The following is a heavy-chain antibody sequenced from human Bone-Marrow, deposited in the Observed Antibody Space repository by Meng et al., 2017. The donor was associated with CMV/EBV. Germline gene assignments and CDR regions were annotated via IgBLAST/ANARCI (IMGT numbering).Heavy chain of an antibody. CDR2: INPSGGST. V-gene: IGHV1-46*01. CDR1: GYTFTSYY. Sequence: ASVKVSCKASGYTFTSYYMHWVRQAPGQGLEWMGIINPSGGSTSYAQKFQGRVTMTRNTSISTAYMELSSLRSEDTAVYYCARGQRTSGWYDPLPGWFDPWGQGTLVTVSS. D-gene: IGHD6-19*01. CDR3: ARGQRTSGWYDPLPGWFDP. J-gene: IGHJ5*02.